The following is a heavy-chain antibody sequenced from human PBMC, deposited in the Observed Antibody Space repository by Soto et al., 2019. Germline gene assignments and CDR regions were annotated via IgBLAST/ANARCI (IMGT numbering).Heavy chain of an antibody. V-gene: IGHV1-69*02. CDR3: ARGMGGYTYPHYYYYGMDV. CDR2: IIPILGIA. CDR1: GGTFSSYT. D-gene: IGHD5-12*01. J-gene: IGHJ6*02. Sequence: QVQLVQSGAEVKKPGSSVKVSCKASGGTFSSYTISWVRQAPGQGLEWMGRIIPILGIANYAQKFQGRVTITADKSTSTAYMELSSLRSEDTAVYYCARGMGGYTYPHYYYYGMDVWGQGTTVTVSS.